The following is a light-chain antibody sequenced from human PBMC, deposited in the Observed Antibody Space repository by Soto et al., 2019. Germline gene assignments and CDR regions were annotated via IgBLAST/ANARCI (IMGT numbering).Light chain of an antibody. J-gene: IGKJ3*01. CDR3: QQSYSSPFT. CDR1: QSISSY. V-gene: IGKV1-39*01. Sequence: DIQMTQSPSSLSASVGDRVTITCRASQSISSYLDWYQQKPGKAPNLLIYAASSLQSGGPSEFSGSGSGTDFTLTISSLQPEDFATYYCQQSYSSPFTFGPGTKVDIK. CDR2: AAS.